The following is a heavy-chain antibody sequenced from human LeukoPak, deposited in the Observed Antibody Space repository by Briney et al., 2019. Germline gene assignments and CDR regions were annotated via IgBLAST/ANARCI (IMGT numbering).Heavy chain of an antibody. D-gene: IGHD1-14*01. J-gene: IGHJ3*02. V-gene: IGHV4-59*01. CDR2: IYYSGST. CDR3: ARIPRGLDAFDI. CDR1: GGSISSYY. Sequence: SETLSLTCTVSGGSISSYYWSWIRQPPGKGLEWIGYIYYSGSTNYNPSLKSRVTISVDTSKNQFSLKLSSVTAADTAVYQCARIPRGLDAFDIWGQGTMVTVSS.